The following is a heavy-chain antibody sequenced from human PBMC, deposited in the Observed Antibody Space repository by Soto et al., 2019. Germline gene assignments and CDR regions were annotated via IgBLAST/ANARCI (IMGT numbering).Heavy chain of an antibody. CDR2: IYYGAST. CDR3: ARRLGTAGSFDS. V-gene: IGHV4-31*03. J-gene: IGHJ4*02. CDR1: GASISNGNYY. Sequence: ASETLSLTCTVSGASISNGNYYWTWIRQHPGKGLEWIGYIYYGASTYYNSSLKTRVTISIDTSKNQFSLKLSSVTAADTAVYYCARRLGTAGSFDSWGQGALVTV. D-gene: IGHD7-27*01.